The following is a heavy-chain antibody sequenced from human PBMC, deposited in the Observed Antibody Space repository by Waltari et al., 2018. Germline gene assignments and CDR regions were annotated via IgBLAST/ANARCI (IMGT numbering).Heavy chain of an antibody. CDR3: ARETSRGRWLQLGY. CDR2: IYSGGST. V-gene: IGHV3-53*01. Sequence: EVQLVESGGGLIQPGGSLRLSCAASGFTVSSNYMSWVRQAPGKGLEWVSVIYSGGSTYYADSVKCRFTISRDNSKNTLYLQMNSLRAEDTAVYYCARETSRGRWLQLGYWGQGTLVTVSS. CDR1: GFTVSSNY. D-gene: IGHD5-12*01. J-gene: IGHJ4*02.